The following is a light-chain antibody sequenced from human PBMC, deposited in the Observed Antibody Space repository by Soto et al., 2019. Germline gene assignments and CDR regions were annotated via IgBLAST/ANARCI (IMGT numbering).Light chain of an antibody. V-gene: IGLV1-47*01. CDR2: RNN. CDR3: SAWDDSLSGVV. CDR1: SSNIGSNY. Sequence: SVMTQAPSASGTPGQRVTISCSGSSSNIGSNYVYWYQQLPGTAPKLLIYRNNQRPSGVPDRFSGSKSGSSASLAISGLRSEDEAHYYCSAWDDSLSGVVFGGGTKLTVL. J-gene: IGLJ2*01.